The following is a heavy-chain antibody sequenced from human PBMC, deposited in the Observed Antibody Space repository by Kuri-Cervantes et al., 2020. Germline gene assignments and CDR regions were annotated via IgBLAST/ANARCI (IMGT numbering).Heavy chain of an antibody. J-gene: IGHJ6*02. D-gene: IGHD3-22*01. CDR1: GFTFSNAW. V-gene: IGHV3-49*04. CDR3: TREYYDSSGYTQKHYGMDV. Sequence: GESLKISCAASGFTFSNAWMSWVRQAPGKGLEWVGFIRSKAYGGTTEYAASVKGRFTISRDDSKSIAYLQMNSLKTEDTAVYYCTREYYDSSGYTQKHYGMDVWGQGTTVTVSS. CDR2: IRSKAYGGTT.